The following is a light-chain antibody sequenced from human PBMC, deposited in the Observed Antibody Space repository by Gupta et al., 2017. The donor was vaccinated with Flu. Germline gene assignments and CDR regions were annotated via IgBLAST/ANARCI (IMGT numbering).Light chain of an antibody. CDR1: ESHGNRNGIAC. CDR2: EVS. CDR3: MRDPHRWT. J-gene: IGKJ2*01. V-gene: IGKV2-30*01. Sequence: PVTVGQAACITCRASESHGNRNGIACYKWFQQRPGQSPRRAIYEVSNGDSGGPSRFSASGAVTDFTRNIRRVEAENVGVYYCMRDPHRWTFGQGTRVEI.